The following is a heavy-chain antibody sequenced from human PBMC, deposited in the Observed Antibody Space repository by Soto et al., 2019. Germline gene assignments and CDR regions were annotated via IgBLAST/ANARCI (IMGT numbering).Heavy chain of an antibody. D-gene: IGHD2-15*01. CDR2: VYYRGST. CDR1: GGSISNFY. V-gene: IGHV4-59*01. Sequence: QVHLQQSGPGLVKPSVTMSLICTVSGGSISNFYWSWIRKPPGRGLAWIGYVYYRGSTNYNPSLKSRFTMSVDTSKNQFSLNLRSVTAADTAVYFCPTTPGLPPYSTNVDLWGQGSTVT. CDR3: PTTPGLPPYSTNVDL. J-gene: IGHJ6*02.